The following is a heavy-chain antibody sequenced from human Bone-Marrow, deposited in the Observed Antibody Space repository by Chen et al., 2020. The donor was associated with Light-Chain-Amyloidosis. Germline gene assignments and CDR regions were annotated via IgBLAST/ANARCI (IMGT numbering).Heavy chain of an antibody. CDR3: VRDRPLRYALPAPFDY. D-gene: IGHD1-1*01. CDR1: GFRFKDYE. CDR2: ISGSGNTI. V-gene: IGHV3-48*03. J-gene: IGHJ4*02. Sequence: EVQLLESGGGLVQPGGSLRLSCAASGFRFKDYELNWVRQAPGKGLEWISYISGSGNTIFYATSVKGRFTISRDNAKSSLYLQMNRLTAEDTAVYYCVRDRPLRYALPAPFDYWGQGTLVTVSS.